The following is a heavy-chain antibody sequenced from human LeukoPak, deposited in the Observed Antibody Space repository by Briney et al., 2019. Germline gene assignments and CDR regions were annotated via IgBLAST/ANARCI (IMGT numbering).Heavy chain of an antibody. CDR2: INHSGST. CDR3: ARAPLVVPAAYRLRYFDY. D-gene: IGHD2-2*01. J-gene: IGHJ4*02. V-gene: IGHV4-34*01. Sequence: SETLSLTCAVYGGSFSGYYWSWIRQPPGKGLEWIGEINHSGSTNYNPSLKSRVTISVDTSKNQSSLKLSSVTAADTAVYYCARAPLVVPAAYRLRYFDYWGQGTLVTVSS. CDR1: GGSFSGYY.